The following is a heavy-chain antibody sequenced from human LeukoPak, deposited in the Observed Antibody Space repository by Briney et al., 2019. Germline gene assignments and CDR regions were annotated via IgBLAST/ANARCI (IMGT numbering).Heavy chain of an antibody. D-gene: IGHD5-12*01. CDR1: GYTFSTYG. CDR2: ISTYNGNT. Sequence: VASVKVSCKASGYTFSTYGISWVRQAPGQGLEWMGWISTYNGNTNYAQKLQGRVTMTTDTSTSTAYMELRSLRSDDTAVYYCARGTTADIDYWGQGTLVTVSS. J-gene: IGHJ4*02. V-gene: IGHV1-18*01. CDR3: ARGTTADIDY.